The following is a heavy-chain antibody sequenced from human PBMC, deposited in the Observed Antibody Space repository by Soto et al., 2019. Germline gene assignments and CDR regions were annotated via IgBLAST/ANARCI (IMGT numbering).Heavy chain of an antibody. V-gene: IGHV3-23*01. Sequence: EVQLLESGGGLVQPGGSLRLSCAASGFTFSSYPMNWVRQAPGKGLEWVSGISAGGDFTYYADSVKGRFTIFRDNSKNSVYLQMNSLRADDTAVYFCARRVWGQGTLVTVSS. J-gene: IGHJ4*02. CDR1: GFTFSSYP. CDR2: ISAGGDFT. CDR3: ARRV.